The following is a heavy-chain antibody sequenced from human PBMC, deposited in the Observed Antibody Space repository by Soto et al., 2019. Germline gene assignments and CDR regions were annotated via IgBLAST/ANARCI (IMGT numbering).Heavy chain of an antibody. CDR2: IFHSGST. CDR3: ARVYSGSYSDS. D-gene: IGHD1-26*01. Sequence: QVQLQESGPGLVKPSGTLSLTCAVSGASIRSNNRWSWVRQPPGKGLEWIGEIFHSGSTNYNPSLKTPLTISVDKSKNQFSLKLSSVTAADTAVYYCARVYSGSYSDSWGRGTLVTVSS. J-gene: IGHJ4*02. CDR1: GASIRSNNR. V-gene: IGHV4-4*02.